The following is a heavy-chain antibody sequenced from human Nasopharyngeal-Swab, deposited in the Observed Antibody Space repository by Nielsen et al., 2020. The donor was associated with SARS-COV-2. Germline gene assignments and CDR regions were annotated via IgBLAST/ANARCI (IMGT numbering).Heavy chain of an antibody. Sequence: GESLKISCAASGFTFSHYGMTWVRQAPGKGLEWVSVIYSGGNIYYADSVKGRFTISRDNAKNSLYLQMNSLRAEDTAVYYCARHEYSSSSGDYWGQGTLVTVSS. CDR3: ARHEYSSSSGDY. V-gene: IGHV3-69-1*01. J-gene: IGHJ4*02. CDR1: GFTFSHYG. CDR2: IYSGGNI. D-gene: IGHD6-6*01.